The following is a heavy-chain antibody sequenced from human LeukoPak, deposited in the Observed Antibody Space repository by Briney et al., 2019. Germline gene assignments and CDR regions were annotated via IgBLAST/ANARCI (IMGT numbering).Heavy chain of an antibody. D-gene: IGHD3-10*01. J-gene: IGHJ5*02. CDR3: ASLDAGSGSWLMGENWSDP. CDR2: ISGGGSTI. V-gene: IGHV3-48*03. CDR1: GFTFSSFE. Sequence: GGSLRLSCAASGFTFSSFEMNWVRQTPGKGLEWVSFISGGGSTIYYADSVKGRFTISRDNAKKSLYLQMNSLRAEDTAVYYCASLDAGSGSWLMGENWSDPWSQGALVTVSS.